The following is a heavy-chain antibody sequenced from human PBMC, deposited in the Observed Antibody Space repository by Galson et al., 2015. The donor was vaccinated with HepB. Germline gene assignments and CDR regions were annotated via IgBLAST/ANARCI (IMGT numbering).Heavy chain of an antibody. V-gene: IGHV3-30-3*01. Sequence: SLRLSCAASGFTFSSYAMHWVRQARGKGLEWVAVISYDGSNKYYADSVKGRFTISRDNSKNTLYLQMNSLRAEDTAVYYCARDLGNFAVTTPGWFDPWGQGTLVTVSS. CDR1: GFTFSSYA. D-gene: IGHD4-17*01. CDR3: ARDLGNFAVTTPGWFDP. J-gene: IGHJ5*02. CDR2: ISYDGSNK.